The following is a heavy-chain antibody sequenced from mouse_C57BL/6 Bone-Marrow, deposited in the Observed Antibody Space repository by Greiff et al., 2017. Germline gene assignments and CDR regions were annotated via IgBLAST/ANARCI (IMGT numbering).Heavy chain of an antibody. Sequence: EVQLQQSVAELVRPGASVKLSCTASGFNIKNTYMHWVKQRPEQGLEWIGRIDPANGNTKYAPKFQGKATITTDTSSNTAYLQLSSLTSEDTAIYYCAEGYDGDYYAMDDWGQGTTVTVSS. CDR2: IDPANGNT. CDR3: AEGYDGDYYAMDD. V-gene: IGHV14-3*01. J-gene: IGHJ4*01. CDR1: GFNIKNTY. D-gene: IGHD2-2*01.